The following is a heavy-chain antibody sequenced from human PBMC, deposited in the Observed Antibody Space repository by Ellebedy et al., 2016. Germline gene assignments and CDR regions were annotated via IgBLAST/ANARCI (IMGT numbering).Heavy chain of an antibody. J-gene: IGHJ4*02. D-gene: IGHD6-13*01. CDR1: GFTFSSYG. Sequence: GGSLRLSXAASGFTFSSYGMHWVRQAPGKGLEWVAVISYDGSNKYYADSVKGRFTISRDNSKNTLYLQMNSLRAEDTAVYYCAKDPFIAASGYYFDYWGQGTLVTVSS. V-gene: IGHV3-30*18. CDR2: ISYDGSNK. CDR3: AKDPFIAASGYYFDY.